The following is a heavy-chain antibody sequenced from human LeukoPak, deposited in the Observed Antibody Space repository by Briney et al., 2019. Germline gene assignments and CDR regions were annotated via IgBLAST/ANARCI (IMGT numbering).Heavy chain of an antibody. CDR2: ISGSGGST. CDR1: GFTFSSYA. J-gene: IGHJ4*02. D-gene: IGHD4-17*01. CDR3: AKRQPYGDYLGGFDY. Sequence: PGGSLRLSCAASGFTFSSYAMSWVRQAPGKGLEWVSAISGSGGSTYYADSVKGRFTISRDNSKNTLYLQMNSLRAKDTAVYYCAKRQPYGDYLGGFDYWGQGTLVTVSS. V-gene: IGHV3-23*01.